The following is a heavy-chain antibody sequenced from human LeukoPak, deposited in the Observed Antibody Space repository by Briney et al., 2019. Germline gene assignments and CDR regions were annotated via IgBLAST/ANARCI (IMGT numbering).Heavy chain of an antibody. CDR1: GGSISSGDYY. V-gene: IGHV4-30-4*01. CDR3: ARELLRDFDY. CDR2: INHSGST. J-gene: IGHJ4*02. Sequence: PSQTLSLTCTVSGGSISSGDYYWSWIRQPPGKGLEWIGEINHSGSTNYNPSLKSRVTISVDTSKNQFSLKLSSVTAADTAVYYCARELLRDFDYWGQGTLVTVSS. D-gene: IGHD1-26*01.